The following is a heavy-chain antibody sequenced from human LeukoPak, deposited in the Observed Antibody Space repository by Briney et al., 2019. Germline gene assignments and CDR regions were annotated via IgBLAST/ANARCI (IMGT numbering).Heavy chain of an antibody. D-gene: IGHD1-14*01. V-gene: IGHV3-7*01. CDR3: ARVTVALRRITALDS. CDR2: IEQDGTEK. CDR1: GFIFSNYW. Sequence: GSLRLSCAASGFIFSNYWMSWVRQVPGKGLEWVANIEQDGTEKYFVDSVKGRFTISRDNPKNSLYLQMTSLRAEDTAIYYCARVTVALRRITALDSWGQGTLVTVSS. J-gene: IGHJ4*02.